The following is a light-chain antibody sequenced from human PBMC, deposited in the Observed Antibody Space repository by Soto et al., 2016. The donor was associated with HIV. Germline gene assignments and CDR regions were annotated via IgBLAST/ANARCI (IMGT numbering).Light chain of an antibody. J-gene: IGLJ2*01. CDR3: QAWDSSTVV. CDR2: QDN. V-gene: IGLV3-1*01. CDR1: KLGDNY. Sequence: SYELTQPPSVSVSPGRTATITCSGDKLGDNYVCWYQRTPGQSPVLVIYQDNKRPSGIPERFSGSNSGNTATLTISGTQAMDEADYYCQAWDSSTVVFGGGTKLTVL.